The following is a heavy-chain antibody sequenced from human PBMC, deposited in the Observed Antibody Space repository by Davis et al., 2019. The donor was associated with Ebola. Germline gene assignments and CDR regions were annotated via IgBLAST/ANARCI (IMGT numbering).Heavy chain of an antibody. V-gene: IGHV4-4*02. CDR3: ARATGEYYFDY. D-gene: IGHD7-27*01. Sequence: SETLSLTCAVSGGSISSSNWWSWVRQPPGKVLEWIGEIYHSGSTNYNPSLKSRVTISVDTSKNQFSLKLSSVTAADTAVYYCARATGEYYFDYWGQGTLVTVSS. CDR1: GGSISSSNW. CDR2: IYHSGST. J-gene: IGHJ4*02.